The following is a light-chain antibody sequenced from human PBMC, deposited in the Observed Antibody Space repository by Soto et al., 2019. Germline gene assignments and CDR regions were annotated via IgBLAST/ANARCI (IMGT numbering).Light chain of an antibody. J-gene: IGKJ1*01. CDR3: QQFGTSPWT. CDR2: SAT. CDR1: QSVSSNY. Sequence: EIVLTQSPGTLSLSPGEGATLSCRASQSVSSNYLAWYQQKPGQAPRLLFYSATNRDTGIPVRFSASGSGTVFTLTISRLEPEDFAVYYCQQFGTSPWTFGQGTKVDIK. V-gene: IGKV3-20*01.